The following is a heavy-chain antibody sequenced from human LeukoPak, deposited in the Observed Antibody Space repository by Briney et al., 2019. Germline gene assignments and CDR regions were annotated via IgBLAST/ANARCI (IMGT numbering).Heavy chain of an antibody. J-gene: IGHJ4*02. Sequence: GGSLRLSCAASGFTFNSYSMNWVRQAPGKGLEWVSSISSSSSSIYYADSVKGRFTISRDNAKNSLYLQMNSLRAEHTAVYYCARASGDIVETATMGSYWGQGTLVTVSS. CDR2: ISSSSSSI. D-gene: IGHD5-18*01. CDR1: GFTFNSYS. V-gene: IGHV3-21*01. CDR3: ARASGDIVETATMGSY.